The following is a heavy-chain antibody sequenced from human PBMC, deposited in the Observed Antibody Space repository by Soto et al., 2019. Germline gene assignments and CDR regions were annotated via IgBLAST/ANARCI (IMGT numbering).Heavy chain of an antibody. D-gene: IGHD3-10*01. V-gene: IGHV5-51*01. J-gene: IGHJ4*02. Sequence: PGESLKISCKGSGYSFTNYCIAWVRQMPGKGLEWIGIIYPGDSDIRYSPSFQGHVTISADKSISTAYLQWSSLKASDTAMYYCARSYFGVPNPLYFDYWGQGTLVTVSS. CDR2: IYPGDSDI. CDR3: ARSYFGVPNPLYFDY. CDR1: GYSFTNYC.